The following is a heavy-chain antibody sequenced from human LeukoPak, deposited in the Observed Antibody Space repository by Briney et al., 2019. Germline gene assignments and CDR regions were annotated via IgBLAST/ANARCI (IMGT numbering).Heavy chain of an antibody. D-gene: IGHD4-17*01. V-gene: IGHV4-4*07. Sequence: SETLSLTCTVSGGSISSYYWSWIRQPAGKGLEWIGRIYTSGSTNYNPSLKSRVTMSVDTSKNQFSLKLSSVTAADTAVYYCARGRVPYGDYEYYFDYWGQGTLVTVSS. CDR3: ARGRVPYGDYEYYFDY. CDR2: IYTSGST. CDR1: GGSISSYY. J-gene: IGHJ4*02.